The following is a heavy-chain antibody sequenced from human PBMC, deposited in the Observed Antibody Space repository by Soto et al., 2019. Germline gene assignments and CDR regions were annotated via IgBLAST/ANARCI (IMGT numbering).Heavy chain of an antibody. CDR2: IYYSGTT. D-gene: IGHD4-4*01. CDR1: GFSISSGGYY. Sequence: QVQLQESGPGLVKPSQTLSLTCTVSGFSISSGGYYWSWIRQYPGKGLEWIGNIYYSGTTYYNPSLKSRLTISVDTSDNQFSLRLSSLTPADTAVYFCARAKTTVTSFDPWGQGTLVTVSS. CDR3: ARAKTTVTSFDP. V-gene: IGHV4-31*03. J-gene: IGHJ5*02.